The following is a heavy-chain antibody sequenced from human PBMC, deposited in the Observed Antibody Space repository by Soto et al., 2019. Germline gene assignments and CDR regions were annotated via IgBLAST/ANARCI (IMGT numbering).Heavy chain of an antibody. Sequence: EVQLVESGGGLVQPGGSLRLSCTVSGYTFSSYEVNWVRQAPGKGLEWVSYTSSSDSTIYYADSVKGRFTISRDNAKNSLYLQMNSLRAEDTAVYYCARQNGSGWEGLFDYWGQGTLVTVSS. J-gene: IGHJ4*02. CDR3: ARQNGSGWEGLFDY. D-gene: IGHD6-19*01. CDR1: GYTFSSYE. V-gene: IGHV3-48*03. CDR2: TSSSDSTI.